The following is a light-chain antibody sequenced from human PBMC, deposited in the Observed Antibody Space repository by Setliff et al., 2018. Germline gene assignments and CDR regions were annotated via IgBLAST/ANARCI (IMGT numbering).Light chain of an antibody. Sequence: QSVLTQPPSASGSPGQSVTISCTGTSSDVGGYNYVSWYQQHPGKAPKLMIYEVSKWPSGVPYRFSGSKSGNTSSLSVSGLQAEDEADYYCGSYAGINNYVFGTGTKVTVL. CDR2: EVS. J-gene: IGLJ1*01. CDR1: SSDVGGYNY. CDR3: GSYAGINNYV. V-gene: IGLV2-8*01.